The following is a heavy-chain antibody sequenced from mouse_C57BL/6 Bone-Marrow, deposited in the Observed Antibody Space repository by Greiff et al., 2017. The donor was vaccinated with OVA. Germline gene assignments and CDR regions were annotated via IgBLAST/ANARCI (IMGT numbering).Heavy chain of an antibody. CDR1: GFTFSSYA. J-gene: IGHJ4*01. Sequence: EVMLVESGGGLVKPGGSLKLSCAASGFTFSSYAMSWVRQTPEKRLEWVATISDGGSYTYYPDNVKGRFTISRDNAKNNLYLQMSHLKSEDTAMYYCARDPLFYYDYAMDYWGQGTSVTVSS. V-gene: IGHV5-4*01. D-gene: IGHD1-1*01. CDR2: ISDGGSYT. CDR3: ARDPLFYYDYAMDY.